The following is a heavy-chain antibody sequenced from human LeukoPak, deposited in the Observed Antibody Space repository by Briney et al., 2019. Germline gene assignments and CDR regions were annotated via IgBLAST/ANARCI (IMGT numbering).Heavy chain of an antibody. J-gene: IGHJ3*02. CDR3: ARVVGATMCAFDI. CDR2: INPNSGGT. V-gene: IGHV1-2*02. CDR1: GYTFNGYY. D-gene: IGHD1-26*01. Sequence: EASVKVSCTASGYTFNGYYMHWVRQAPGQGLEWMGWINPNSGGTNYAQKFQGRVTMTRDTSISTAYMELSRLRSDDTAVYYCARVVGATMCAFDIWGQGTMVTVSS.